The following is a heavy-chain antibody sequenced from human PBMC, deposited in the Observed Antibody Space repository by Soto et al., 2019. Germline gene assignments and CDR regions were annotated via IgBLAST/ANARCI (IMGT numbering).Heavy chain of an antibody. CDR2: IYEGGRT. Sequence: QVQLQESGPGLVKPSQTLSLTCTVSGGSVSSAYWNWSWIRQTPGKGLEWIGHIYEGGRTYSNPSLMRRATISLDTSKNLFSLNLKSVTAADTAVYYCPRGPSGDKVDFWGQGLLVTVSS. J-gene: IGHJ4*02. D-gene: IGHD7-27*01. CDR3: PRGPSGDKVDF. CDR1: GGSVSSAYWN. V-gene: IGHV4-30-4*08.